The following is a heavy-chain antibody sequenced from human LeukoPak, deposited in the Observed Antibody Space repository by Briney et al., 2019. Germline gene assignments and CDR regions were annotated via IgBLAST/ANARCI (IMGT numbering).Heavy chain of an antibody. V-gene: IGHV3-49*03. D-gene: IGHD6-13*01. Sequence: GGSLRLSCTASGFTFGDYAMSWFRQAPGKGLEWVGFIRSKPYGGTTEYAASVKGRFTISRDDSKSIAYLQMNSLKTEDTAVYYCTRDQGEYSSSWYRYYFDYWGQGTLVTVSS. CDR3: TRDQGEYSSSWYRYYFDY. CDR1: GFTFGDYA. J-gene: IGHJ4*02. CDR2: IRSKPYGGTT.